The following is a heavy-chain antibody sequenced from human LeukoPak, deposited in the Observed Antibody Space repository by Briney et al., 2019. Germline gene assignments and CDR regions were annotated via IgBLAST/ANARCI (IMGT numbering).Heavy chain of an antibody. D-gene: IGHD6-6*01. CDR3: ATSNLEQLVLDYYYGMDV. J-gene: IGHJ6*02. CDR1: GGSFSGYY. V-gene: IGHV4-34*01. Sequence: SETLSLTCAVYGGSFSGYYWSWIRQPPGKGLEWIGEINHSRSTNYNPSLKSRVTISVDTSKNQFSLKLSSVTAADTAVYYCATSNLEQLVLDYYYGMDVWGQGTTVTVSS. CDR2: INHSRST.